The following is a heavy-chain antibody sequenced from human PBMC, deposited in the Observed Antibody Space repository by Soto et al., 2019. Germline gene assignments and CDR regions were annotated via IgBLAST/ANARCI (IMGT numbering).Heavy chain of an antibody. CDR3: AHRPRGSSYHFDY. CDR2: IYWDDDE. D-gene: IGHD5-18*01. J-gene: IGHJ4*02. CDR1: GFSLTTRGVG. Sequence: QITLKESGPTLVKPTQTLTLTCTFSGFSLTTRGVGVGWIRQPPGKALEWLALIYWDDDEGYSPSLKSRLTITKDTSKTQVVLTRINLDPVDTATYYCAHRPRGSSYHFDYWGQGTLVTVSS. V-gene: IGHV2-5*02.